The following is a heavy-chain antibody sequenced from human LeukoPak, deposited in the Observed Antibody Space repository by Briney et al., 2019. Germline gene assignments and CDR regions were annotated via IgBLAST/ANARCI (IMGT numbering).Heavy chain of an antibody. CDR1: GYSFTSYW. CDR2: IYPGDSDT. CDR3: ARYSSSWLLDY. D-gene: IGHD6-13*01. V-gene: IGHV5-51*01. J-gene: IGHJ4*02. Sequence: GESLKISCKGSGYSFTSYWIGWVRQMPGKGLEWMGIIYPGDSDTRYSPSFQGQVTISADKSISTAYLQWSSLKASDTALYYCARYSSSWLLDYWDQGNLVTVSS.